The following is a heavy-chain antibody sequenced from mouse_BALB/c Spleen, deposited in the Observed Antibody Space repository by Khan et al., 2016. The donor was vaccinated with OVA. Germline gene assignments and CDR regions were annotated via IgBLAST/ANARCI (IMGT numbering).Heavy chain of an antibody. CDR2: ISYSGNT. D-gene: IGHD2-3*01. J-gene: IGHJ2*01. Sequence: EVQLQESGPGLVKPSQSLSLTCTVPGYSITTDYAWNWIRQFPGNKLEWMGFISYSGNTKYNPSLKSRISITRDTSKNQFFLQLKSVTTEDTARYYCARVDGGDFDYWGQGTTLTVSS. CDR1: GYSITTDYA. CDR3: ARVDGGDFDY. V-gene: IGHV3-2*02.